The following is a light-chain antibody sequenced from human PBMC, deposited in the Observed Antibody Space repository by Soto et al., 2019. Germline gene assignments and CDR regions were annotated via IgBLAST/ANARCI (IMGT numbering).Light chain of an antibody. Sequence: EIVLTQSPGTLSLSPGERATLSCRASQSVSSSYLAWYQQKPGQAPRLLFYGASSRATGIPDRFSGSGSGTDFTLTISRLEPEDFAVYYCQQYGSSEVTFGQGTRLEIK. V-gene: IGKV3-20*01. CDR2: GAS. CDR1: QSVSSSY. J-gene: IGKJ5*01. CDR3: QQYGSSEVT.